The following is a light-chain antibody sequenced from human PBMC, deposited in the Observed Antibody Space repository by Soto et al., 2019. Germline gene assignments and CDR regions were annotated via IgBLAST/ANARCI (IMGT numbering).Light chain of an antibody. CDR2: LGS. CDR3: KQALHSPLT. Sequence: DIVMTQSPLSLPVTPGEPASISCRSSQSLLHSNGYNYLDWYLQKPGQSPQLLIYLGSNRASGVPDRFSGSGSFSDFTLKISRVEAEDVGVDYCKQALHSPLTFGGGTKVESK. V-gene: IGKV2-28*01. J-gene: IGKJ4*01. CDR1: QSLLHSNGYNY.